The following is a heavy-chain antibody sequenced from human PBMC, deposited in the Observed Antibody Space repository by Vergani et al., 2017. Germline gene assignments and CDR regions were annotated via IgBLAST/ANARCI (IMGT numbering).Heavy chain of an antibody. V-gene: IGHV3-21*01. J-gene: IGHJ5*02. CDR2: ISSSSSYI. CDR1: GFTFSSYS. Sequence: EVQLVESGGGLVKPGGSLRLSCAASGFTFSSYSMNWVRQAPGKGLEWVSSISSSSSYIYYADSVKGRFTISRDNAKNSLYLQMNSLRAEDTAVYYCARDLSGSYCPCNWFDPWGQGTLVTVSS. CDR3: ARDLSGSYCPCNWFDP. D-gene: IGHD1-26*01.